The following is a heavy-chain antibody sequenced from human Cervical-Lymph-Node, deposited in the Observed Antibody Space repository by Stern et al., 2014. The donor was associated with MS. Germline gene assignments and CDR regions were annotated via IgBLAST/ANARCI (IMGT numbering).Heavy chain of an antibody. D-gene: IGHD5-12*01. V-gene: IGHV3-9*01. CDR3: AKGGGYDLYWYFDL. Sequence: VQLVQSGGGLVQPGRSLRLSCAASGFTFDDYAMHWVRQAPGKGLEWVSGISWNSGTIAYAGSVKGRFTISRDNAKNSLYLQMTSLRAEDTALYYCAKGGGYDLYWYFDLWGRGSLLTVSS. CDR2: ISWNSGTI. J-gene: IGHJ2*01. CDR1: GFTFDDYA.